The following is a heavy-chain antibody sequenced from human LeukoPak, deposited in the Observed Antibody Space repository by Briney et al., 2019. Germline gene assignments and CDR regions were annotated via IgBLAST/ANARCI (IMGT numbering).Heavy chain of an antibody. CDR3: ARGGRGSGDYYYYYGMDV. V-gene: IGHV4-4*07. CDR2: IYSSGST. D-gene: IGHD2-15*01. J-gene: IGHJ6*02. Sequence: SETLSLTCSVSGASIRTYYWNWIRQPAGKGLEWIGRIYSSGSTNYNPSLKRRVTMSVDTSKNQFSLQLNSVTAADTAVYYCARGGRGSGDYYYYYGMDVWGQGTTVTVS. CDR1: GASIRTYY.